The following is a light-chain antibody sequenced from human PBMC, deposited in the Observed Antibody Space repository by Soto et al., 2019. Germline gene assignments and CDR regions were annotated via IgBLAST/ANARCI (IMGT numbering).Light chain of an antibody. J-gene: IGKJ1*01. CDR2: DVS. CDR1: QSINAW. Sequence: DIHMTQAPSTLSASVGDRVTITCRASQSINAWLAWYQQKPGKAPKLLIYDVSTLASGVPSRFNGSASGTEFTLTISNMESDDFATYYCQQYHRYSTFGQGTRVDIK. CDR3: QQYHRYST. V-gene: IGKV1-5*01.